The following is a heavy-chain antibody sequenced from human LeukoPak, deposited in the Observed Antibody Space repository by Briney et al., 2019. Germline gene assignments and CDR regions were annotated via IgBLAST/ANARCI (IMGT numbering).Heavy chain of an antibody. J-gene: IGHJ6*02. CDR3: ARGPTYSSSWYPPGYYYYGMDV. V-gene: IGHV1-2*04. Sequence: EASVKVSCKASGYTFTGYYMHWVRQAPGQGLEWMGWINPNSGGTNYAQKFQGWVTMTRDTSISTAYMELSRLRSDDTAVYYCARGPTYSSSWYPPGYYYYGMDVWGQGTTVTVSS. CDR1: GYTFTGYY. D-gene: IGHD6-13*01. CDR2: INPNSGGT.